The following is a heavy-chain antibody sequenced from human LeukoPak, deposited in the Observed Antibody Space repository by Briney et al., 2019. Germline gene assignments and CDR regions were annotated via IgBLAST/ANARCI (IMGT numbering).Heavy chain of an antibody. CDR1: GGSISSSTYY. D-gene: IGHD3-10*01. CDR2: IYYSGNT. J-gene: IGHJ4*02. CDR3: ARISGWFGGSDY. Sequence: PSETLSLTCTVSGGSISSSTYYWGWIRQPPGKGLEWVGTIYYSGNTYYNPSLKSRVTISVDTSKNQFSLKLSSVTAADTAVYYCARISGWFGGSDYWGQGTLVTVSS. V-gene: IGHV4-39*07.